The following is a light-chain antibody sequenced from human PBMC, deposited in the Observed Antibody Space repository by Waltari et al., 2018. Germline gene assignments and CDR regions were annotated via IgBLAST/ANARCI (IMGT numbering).Light chain of an antibody. CDR3: QQYDNYWT. J-gene: IGKJ1*01. CDR1: QSITNW. V-gene: IGKV1-5*03. CDR2: RAS. Sequence: DIQMTQSPSTLSASVGDRVTITCRASQSITNWLAWYKQKPGKAPKLLIDRASNLESGVPSRFSGSGSGTEFTLTISSLQPDDFATYYCQQYDNYWTFGQGTKVEIK.